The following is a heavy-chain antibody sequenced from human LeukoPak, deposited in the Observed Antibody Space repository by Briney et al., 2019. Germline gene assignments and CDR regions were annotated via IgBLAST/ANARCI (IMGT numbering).Heavy chain of an antibody. CDR2: INPSGGST. CDR3: ARDLRRLPYSSGWPPGFDY. J-gene: IGHJ4*02. V-gene: IGHV1-46*01. D-gene: IGHD6-19*01. CDR1: GYTFTSYY. Sequence: ASVKVSCKASGYTFTSYYMHWVRQAPGQGLEWMGIINPSGGSTSYAQKFQGRVTMTRDMSTSTVYMELSSLRSEDTAVYYCARDLRRLPYSSGWPPGFDYWGQGTLVTVSS.